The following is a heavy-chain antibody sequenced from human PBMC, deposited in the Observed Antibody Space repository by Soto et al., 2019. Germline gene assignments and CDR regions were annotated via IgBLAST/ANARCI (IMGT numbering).Heavy chain of an antibody. CDR3: ARDVARGGNLDY. CDR1: GGSISSGGYY. Sequence: QVQLQESGPGLVKPSQTLSLTCTVSGGSISSGGYYWSWIRQHPGKGLEWIGYIYYSGSTYYNPSLKSRVTISVDTSKNQCSLKLSSVTAADTAVYYCARDVARGGNLDYWGQGTLVTVSS. J-gene: IGHJ4*02. D-gene: IGHD3-16*01. CDR2: IYYSGST. V-gene: IGHV4-31*03.